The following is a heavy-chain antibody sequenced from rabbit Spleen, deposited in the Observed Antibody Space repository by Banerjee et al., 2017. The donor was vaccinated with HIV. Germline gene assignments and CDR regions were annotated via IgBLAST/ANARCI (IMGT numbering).Heavy chain of an antibody. J-gene: IGHJ4*01. CDR3: VRWGVDDYGGNL. D-gene: IGHD2-1*01. CDR2: IDPIFGNV. V-gene: IGHV1S47*01. CDR1: GFDFSNYG. Sequence: QEQVVESGGGLVQPGGSLKLSCKASGFDFSNYGVSWVRQAPGKGLEWIGYIDPIFGNVYFASWVNGRFTVSSHNAQNTLYLQLSSLTAADTATYFCVRWGVDDYGGNLWGPGTLVTVS.